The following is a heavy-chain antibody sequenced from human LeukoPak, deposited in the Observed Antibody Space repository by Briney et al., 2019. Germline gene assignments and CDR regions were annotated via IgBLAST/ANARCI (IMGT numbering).Heavy chain of an antibody. Sequence: ASVKVSCKASGGTFSSYAIGWVRQAPGQGLEWMGRIIPILGIANYAQKFQGRVTITADKSTSTAYMELSSLRSEDTAVYYCASNSGGIAVAGTLDYWGQGTLVTVSS. J-gene: IGHJ4*02. CDR2: IIPILGIA. CDR1: GGTFSSYA. CDR3: ASNSGGIAVAGTLDY. D-gene: IGHD6-19*01. V-gene: IGHV1-69*04.